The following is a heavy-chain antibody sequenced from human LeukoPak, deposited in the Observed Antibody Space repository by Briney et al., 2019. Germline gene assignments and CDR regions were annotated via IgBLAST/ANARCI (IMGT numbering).Heavy chain of an antibody. Sequence: GGSLRLSCAASGFIFSNYWMTWVRQAPGKGLEWVALIRQDGSERHYVDSVKDRFTISRDNAKNSLDLQMDSLRAEDTAVYYCARDWGSTGYDLYDSWGQGTLVTVSS. CDR3: ARDWGSTGYDLYDS. D-gene: IGHD5-12*01. V-gene: IGHV3-7*01. CDR2: IRQDGSER. J-gene: IGHJ4*02. CDR1: GFIFSNYW.